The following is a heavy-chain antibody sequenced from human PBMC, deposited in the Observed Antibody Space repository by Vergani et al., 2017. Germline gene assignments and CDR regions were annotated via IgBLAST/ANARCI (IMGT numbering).Heavy chain of an antibody. CDR1: GGTFSSYA. J-gene: IGHJ4*02. D-gene: IGHD5-18*01. CDR3: AGDSYGIQGKYYFDY. CDR2: IISIFGTA. V-gene: IGHV1-69*01. Sequence: QVQLVQSGAEVKKPGSSVKVSCKASGGTFSSYAISWVRQAPGQGLEWMGGIISIFGTANYAQKFQGRVTITADESTSTAYMELSSLRSEDTAVYYCAGDSYGIQGKYYFDYWGQGTLVTVSS.